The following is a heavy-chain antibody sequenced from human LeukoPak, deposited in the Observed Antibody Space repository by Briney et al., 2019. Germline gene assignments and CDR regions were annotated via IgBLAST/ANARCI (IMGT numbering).Heavy chain of an antibody. V-gene: IGHV3-11*04. CDR3: ARDLLLWFGEPSHYFDY. Sequence: GGSLRLSCAASGFTFGDYYMSWIRQAPGKGLEWVSYISSSGDTIYYADSLKGRFTISRDNAKNSLYLQMNSLRAEDTAVYYCARDLLLWFGEPSHYFDYWGQGTLVTVSS. CDR2: ISSSGDTI. CDR1: GFTFGDYY. D-gene: IGHD3-10*01. J-gene: IGHJ4*02.